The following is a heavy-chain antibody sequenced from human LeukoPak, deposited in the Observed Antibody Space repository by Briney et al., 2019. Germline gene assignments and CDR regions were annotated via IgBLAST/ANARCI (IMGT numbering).Heavy chain of an antibody. CDR3: ATVNHAYDSSGYN. Sequence: ASVKVSCKASGYTFTSYDINWVRQATGQGLEWMGWMNPNSGNTDYAQKFQGRGTMTRNPSISTAYMELRSLRSEDTAVYYCATVNHAYDSSGYNWGQGTLVTVSS. CDR2: MNPNSGNT. J-gene: IGHJ4*02. D-gene: IGHD3-22*01. V-gene: IGHV1-8*01. CDR1: GYTFTSYD.